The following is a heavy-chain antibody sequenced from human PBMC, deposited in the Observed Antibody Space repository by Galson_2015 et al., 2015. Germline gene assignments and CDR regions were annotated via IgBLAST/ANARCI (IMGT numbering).Heavy chain of an antibody. CDR3: ARVGGDIAARTWGYFDY. CDR1: GFTFSSYA. J-gene: IGHJ4*02. Sequence: SLRLSCAASGFTFSSYAMHWVRQAPGKGLEWVAVISYDGSNKFYADSVKGRFTIPRDNSKNTLYLQMNSLRPEDTAVYYCARVGGDIAARTWGYFDYWGQGTLVTVSS. V-gene: IGHV3-30-3*01. CDR2: ISYDGSNK. D-gene: IGHD6-6*01.